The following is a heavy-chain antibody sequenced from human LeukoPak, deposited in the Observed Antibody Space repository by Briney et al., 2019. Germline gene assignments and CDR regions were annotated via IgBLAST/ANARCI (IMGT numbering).Heavy chain of an antibody. D-gene: IGHD1-26*01. CDR2: IRYEGNNK. Sequence: GGSLRLSCVASGITFSSYSMNWVRQAPGKGLEWVAFIRYEGNNKYYADSVKGRFTISRDNSKNTLYLQMNSLIREDTAVYYCAKDRGSYGVDYWGQGTLVTVSS. CDR3: AKDRGSYGVDY. CDR1: GITFSSYS. J-gene: IGHJ4*02. V-gene: IGHV3-30*02.